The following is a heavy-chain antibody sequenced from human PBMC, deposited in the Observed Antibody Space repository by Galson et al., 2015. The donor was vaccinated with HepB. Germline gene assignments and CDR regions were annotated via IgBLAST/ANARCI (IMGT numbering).Heavy chain of an antibody. CDR3: ARGRFNYGYFIDF. Sequence: SLRLSCAASGFTFSGYEMHWVRQAPGKGLKCVSYISSSGHSIYYLDSVKGRFVISRDNAKNSLYLQMNSLRAEDTGIYYCARGRFNYGYFIDFWGQGILVTVSS. J-gene: IGHJ4*02. D-gene: IGHD5-18*01. V-gene: IGHV3-48*03. CDR2: ISSSGHSI. CDR1: GFTFSGYE.